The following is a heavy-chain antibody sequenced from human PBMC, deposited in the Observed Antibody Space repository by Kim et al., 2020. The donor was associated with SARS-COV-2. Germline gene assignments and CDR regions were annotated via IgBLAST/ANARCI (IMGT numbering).Heavy chain of an antibody. J-gene: IGHJ3*01. CDR3: AKGNEYYYDSAGPANAFDA. CDR2: ISGSGCSI. V-gene: IGHV3-23*01. D-gene: IGHD3-22*01. Sequence: GGSLRLSCAASGFTFSSYAMSWVRQAPGKGLEWVSGISGSGCSIYYADSVKGRFTISRDNSKNTRFLQMNSMSAEDTAVYYSAKGNEYYYDSAGPANAFDAWFQGTMVTASS. CDR1: GFTFSSYA.